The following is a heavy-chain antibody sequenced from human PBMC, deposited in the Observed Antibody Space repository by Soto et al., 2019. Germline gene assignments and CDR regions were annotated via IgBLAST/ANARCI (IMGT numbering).Heavy chain of an antibody. CDR2: ISSSSSYI. CDR1: GFTFSSYS. V-gene: IGHV3-21*01. Sequence: GGSLRLSCAASGFTFSSYSMNWVRQAPGKGLEWVSSISSSSSYIYYADSVKGRLTISRDNAKNSLYLQMNSLRAEDTAVYYCARDRYGDYGYFDYWGQGTLVTV. CDR3: ARDRYGDYGYFDY. D-gene: IGHD4-17*01. J-gene: IGHJ4*02.